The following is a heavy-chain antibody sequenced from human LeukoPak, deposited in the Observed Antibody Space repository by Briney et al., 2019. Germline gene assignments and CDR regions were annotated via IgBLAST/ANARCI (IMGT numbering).Heavy chain of an antibody. CDR3: ARILSSAWGELGY. D-gene: IGHD6-19*01. CDR2: IRSDGSNK. J-gene: IGHJ4*02. V-gene: IGHV3-30*02. CDR1: GFTFSSYG. Sequence: QPGGSLRLSCAASGFTFSSYGMHWVRQAPGKGLKWVAFIRSDGSNKYYADPVKGRFTISRDNSKNTLYLQMNSLRAEDTAVYYCARILSSAWGELGYWGQGTLVTVSS.